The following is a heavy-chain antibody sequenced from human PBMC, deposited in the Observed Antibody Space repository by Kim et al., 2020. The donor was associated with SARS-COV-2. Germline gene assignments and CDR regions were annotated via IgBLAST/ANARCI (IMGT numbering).Heavy chain of an antibody. CDR1: GFTFSSYS. J-gene: IGHJ4*02. D-gene: IGHD3-10*01. CDR2: ISSSSSYI. CDR3: ASGLLWFSTVDY. V-gene: IGHV3-21*01. Sequence: GGSLRLSCAASGFTFSSYSMNWVRQAPGKGLEWVSSISSSSSYIYYADSVKGRFTISRDNAKNSLYLQMNSLRAEDTAVYYCASGLLWFSTVDYWGQGTLVTVSS.